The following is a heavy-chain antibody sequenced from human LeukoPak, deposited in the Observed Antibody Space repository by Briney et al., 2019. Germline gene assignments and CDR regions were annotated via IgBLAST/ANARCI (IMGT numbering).Heavy chain of an antibody. CDR1: GGSISSYY. J-gene: IGHJ4*02. Sequence: SETLSLTCTVSGGSISSYYWSWIRQPPGKGLEWIGYIYYSGSTNYNPSLKSRVTISVDPSKNQFSLKLSSVTAADTAVYYCARAVSGYYSLFDYWGQGTLVTVSS. CDR3: ARAVSGYYSLFDY. V-gene: IGHV4-59*01. D-gene: IGHD3-22*01. CDR2: IYYSGST.